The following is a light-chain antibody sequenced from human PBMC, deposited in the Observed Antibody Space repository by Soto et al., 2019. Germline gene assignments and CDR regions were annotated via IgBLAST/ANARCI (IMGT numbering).Light chain of an antibody. CDR3: QQHYSPLLS. V-gene: IGKV1-39*01. CDR2: ATS. J-gene: IGKJ4*01. Sequence: DIQLTQSPSSLSASVGDRITITCRASQSISSSLNWLQLKPGKAPKVLIYATSTLLTGVPSRFSGSGSGSHFTLTISTLQLEDSAVYYCQQHYSPLLSFGGGTRVEI. CDR1: QSISSS.